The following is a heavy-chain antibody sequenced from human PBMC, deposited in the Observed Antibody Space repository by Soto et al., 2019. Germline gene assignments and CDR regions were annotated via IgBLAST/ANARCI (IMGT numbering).Heavy chain of an antibody. CDR1: GYSFINYD. J-gene: IGHJ3*02. V-gene: IGHV1-18*01. D-gene: IGHD2-8*01. CDR3: ARDFNCTRRCIDVFDI. Sequence: QVQLVQSGAEVKKPGASVKVSCKASGYSFINYDISWVRQAPGQGLEWMGWVSAYNGNTNYAQKFQGRVTMTTDTSTSTANMELRSVRSDDTAVYYCARDFNCTRRCIDVFDIWGQGTMVTVSS. CDR2: VSAYNGNT.